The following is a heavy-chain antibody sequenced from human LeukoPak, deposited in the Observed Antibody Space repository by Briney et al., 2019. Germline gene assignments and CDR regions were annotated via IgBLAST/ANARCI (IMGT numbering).Heavy chain of an antibody. Sequence: GASVKVSCKASGYTFTSYGISWVRQAPGQGLEWMGWISAYNGNTNYAQKLQGRVTMTTDTSTSTAYMELRSLRSDDTAVYYCARFFNDVVVPAAMAGPYYGMDVWGQGTTVTVSS. V-gene: IGHV1-18*01. D-gene: IGHD2-2*01. CDR3: ARFFNDVVVPAAMAGPYYGMDV. CDR2: ISAYNGNT. CDR1: GYTFTSYG. J-gene: IGHJ6*02.